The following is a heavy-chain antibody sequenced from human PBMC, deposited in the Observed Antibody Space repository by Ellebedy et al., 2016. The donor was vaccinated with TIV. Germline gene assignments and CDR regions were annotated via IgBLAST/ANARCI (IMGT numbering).Heavy chain of an antibody. CDR2: ISGDGGST. V-gene: IGHV3-23*01. CDR3: ARSGYSSSWADGEFYY. CDR1: GFTFSSCA. J-gene: IGHJ4*02. D-gene: IGHD6-13*01. Sequence: GGSLRLSCAASGFTFSSCAMNWVRQAPGKGLEWVSLISGDGGSTYYADSVKGRFTISRDNAKNSLYLQMNTLGDEDTAVYYCARSGYSSSWADGEFYYWGQGTLVTVSS.